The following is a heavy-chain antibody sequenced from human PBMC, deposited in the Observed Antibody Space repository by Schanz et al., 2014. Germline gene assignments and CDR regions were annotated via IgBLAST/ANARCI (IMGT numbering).Heavy chain of an antibody. D-gene: IGHD6-13*01. CDR1: GYTFTSYS. CDR2: INPSGGST. V-gene: IGHV1-46*03. Sequence: QVQLVQSGAEAKKPGASVKVSCKASGYTFTSYSMHWVRQAPGQGLEWMGMINPSGGSTTYAQKFQGRVTMTRDTSTSTVYMELSSLRSEDTAVYYCARDGVDAAAGGNYWGQGTLVTVSS. J-gene: IGHJ4*02. CDR3: ARDGVDAAAGGNY.